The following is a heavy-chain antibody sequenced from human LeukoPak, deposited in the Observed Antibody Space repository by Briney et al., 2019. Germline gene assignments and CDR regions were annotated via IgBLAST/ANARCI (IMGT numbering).Heavy chain of an antibody. J-gene: IGHJ4*02. D-gene: IGHD5-12*01. V-gene: IGHV4-39*01. Sequence: PSETLSLTCTVSGGSISSSSYYWGWIRQPPGKGLELIESVYYSGSTYYNPSLKSRVTISVDTSKNQFSLKLSSVTAADTAVYYCARSPNSGYDPFDYWGQGTLVTVSS. CDR2: VYYSGST. CDR3: ARSPNSGYDPFDY. CDR1: GGSISSSSYY.